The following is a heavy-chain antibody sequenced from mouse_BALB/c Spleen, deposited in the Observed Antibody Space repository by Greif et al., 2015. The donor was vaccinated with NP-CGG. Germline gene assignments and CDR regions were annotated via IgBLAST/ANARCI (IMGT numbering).Heavy chain of an antibody. CDR3: AEAARATAWFAY. V-gene: IGHV1-7*01. CDR1: GYTFTSYW. D-gene: IGHD3-1*01. J-gene: IGHJ3*01. CDR2: INPSTGYT. Sequence: QVQLQQSGAELAKPGASVKMSCKASGYTFTSYWMHWVKQRPGQGLEWIGYINPSTGYTEYNQKFKDKATLTADKSSSTAYMQLSSLTSEDSAVYYCAEAARATAWFAYWGQGTLVTVSA.